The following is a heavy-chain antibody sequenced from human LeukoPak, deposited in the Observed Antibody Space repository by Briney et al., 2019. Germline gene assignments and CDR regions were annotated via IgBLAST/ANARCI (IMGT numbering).Heavy chain of an antibody. CDR2: ISGSGGST. CDR3: ARYSSGWPGYFDY. D-gene: IGHD6-25*01. CDR1: GFTFSSNA. Sequence: PGGSLRLSCAASGFTFSSNAMNWVRQAPGKGLEWVSGISGSGGSTYSADSVKGRFTISRDNAKNSLYLQMNSLRAEDTAVYYCARYSSGWPGYFDYWGQGTLVTVSS. J-gene: IGHJ4*02. V-gene: IGHV3-23*01.